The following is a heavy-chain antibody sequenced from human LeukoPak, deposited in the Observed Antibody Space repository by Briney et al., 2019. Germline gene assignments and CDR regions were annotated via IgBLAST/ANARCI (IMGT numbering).Heavy chain of an antibody. V-gene: IGHV4-39*07. Sequence: SGTLSLTCTVSGGSISSSSYYWGWIRQPPGKGLEWIGSIYYSGSTYYNPSLKSRVTISVDTSKNQFSLKLSSVTAADTAVYYCARDRPDSSSSPFDYWGQGTLVTVSS. CDR2: IYYSGST. J-gene: IGHJ4*02. D-gene: IGHD6-6*01. CDR3: ARDRPDSSSSPFDY. CDR1: GGSISSSSYY.